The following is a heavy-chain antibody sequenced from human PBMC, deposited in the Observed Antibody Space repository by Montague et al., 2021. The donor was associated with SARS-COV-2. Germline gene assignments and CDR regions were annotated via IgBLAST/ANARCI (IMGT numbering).Heavy chain of an antibody. D-gene: IGHD3-10*01. V-gene: IGHV3-7*01. J-gene: IGHJ4*02. CDR1: GFTFSRFW. CDR3: ARDQVLWFGEHVV. Sequence: SLRLSCAASGFTFSRFWMSWVRQAPGKGLEWVANIKEDGSEKNYVDSVKGRFTISRDNAKNSLYLQMNSLRDEDTAVYYCARDQVLWFGEHVVWGQEPWSPSPQ. CDR2: IKEDGSEK.